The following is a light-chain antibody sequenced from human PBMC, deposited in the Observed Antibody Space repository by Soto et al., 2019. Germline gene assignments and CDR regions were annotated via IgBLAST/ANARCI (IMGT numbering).Light chain of an antibody. J-gene: IGKJ2*01. CDR1: QSISSN. Sequence: EIVMTQSPATLSVSPGNRATLSCRASQSISSNLAWYQQKPGQAPRLLIYAASTRATDIPARFSGSGSGTEFTLTISSLQSEDFAAYYCQQYHDYNYTFGQGTKVEIK. V-gene: IGKV3-15*01. CDR3: QQYHDYNYT. CDR2: AAS.